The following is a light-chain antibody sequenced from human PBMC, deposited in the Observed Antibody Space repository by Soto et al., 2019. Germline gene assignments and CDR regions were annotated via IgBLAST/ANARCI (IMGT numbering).Light chain of an antibody. CDR3: QHYNSYPLT. Sequence: DIQMTQSPSTLSASVGDRVTITCRASQSISSLLAWYQQKPGRAPTLLIYKASALESGVPSRFSGSGSGTEFTLTIGSLQPDDFATYYCQHYNSYPLTFGQGTRLEIK. CDR1: QSISSL. CDR2: KAS. V-gene: IGKV1-5*03. J-gene: IGKJ5*01.